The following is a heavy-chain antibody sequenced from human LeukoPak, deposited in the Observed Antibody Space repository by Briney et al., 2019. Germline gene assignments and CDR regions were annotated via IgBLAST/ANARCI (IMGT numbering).Heavy chain of an antibody. CDR3: AKDQAPYYGSGSPWFDP. CDR2: ISGSGGST. J-gene: IGHJ5*02. CDR1: GFTFSSYA. D-gene: IGHD3-10*01. V-gene: IGHV3-23*01. Sequence: PGGSLRLPCAASGFTFSSYAMSWVRQAPGKGLEWASAISGSGGSTYYADSVKGRFTISRDNSKNALYLQMNSLRAEDTAVYYCAKDQAPYYGSGSPWFDPWGQGTLVTVSS.